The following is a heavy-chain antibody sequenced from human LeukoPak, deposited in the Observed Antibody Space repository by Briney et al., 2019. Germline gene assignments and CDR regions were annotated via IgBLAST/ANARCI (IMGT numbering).Heavy chain of an antibody. V-gene: IGHV3-15*01. Sequence: GGSLRLSCAASGFTFSNAWMSWVRQAPGKGLEWVGRIKSKTDGGTTDYAAPVKGRFTISRDDSKNTLYLQMNSLKTEDTAVYYCTTDGVGYSSGWETYYFDYWGQGTLVTVSS. CDR3: TTDGVGYSSGWETYYFDY. J-gene: IGHJ4*02. D-gene: IGHD6-19*01. CDR2: IKSKTDGGTT. CDR1: GFTFSNAW.